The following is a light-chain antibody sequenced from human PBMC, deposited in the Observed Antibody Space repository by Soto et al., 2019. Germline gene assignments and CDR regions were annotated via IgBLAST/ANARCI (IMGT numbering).Light chain of an antibody. CDR2: GAS. J-gene: IGKJ5*01. CDR3: QQYNNWLIT. Sequence: EIVLTQSPATLSLSPGERAALSCKASQSVHNFLAWYQQKPGQAPRLLIYGASTRAAGIPARFSGSGSGTEFTLTISSLQSEDFAVYYCQQYNNWLITFGQGTRLEIK. V-gene: IGKV3D-15*01. CDR1: QSVHNF.